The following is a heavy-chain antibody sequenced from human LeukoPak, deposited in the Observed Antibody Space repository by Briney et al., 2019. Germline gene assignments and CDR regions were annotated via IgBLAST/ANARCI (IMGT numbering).Heavy chain of an antibody. CDR2: ISSSSSYI. D-gene: IGHD2-2*01. Sequence: GGSLRLSCAASGFTFSSYSMNWVRQAPGKGLEWVSSISSSSSYIYYADSVKGRFTISRDNAKNSLYLQMNGLRAEDTAVYYCARDFMYNTNCPGCWGQGTLVTVTS. CDR1: GFTFSSYS. J-gene: IGHJ4*02. V-gene: IGHV3-21*01. CDR3: ARDFMYNTNCPGC.